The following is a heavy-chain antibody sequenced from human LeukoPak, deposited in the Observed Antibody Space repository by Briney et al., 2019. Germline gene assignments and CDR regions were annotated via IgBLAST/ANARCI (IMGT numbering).Heavy chain of an antibody. V-gene: IGHV1-69*05. CDR3: ARAVGYYDSSGYDNYYYYMDV. Sequence: ASVKVSCKASGGTFSSYAISWVRQAPGQGLEWMGGIIPIFGTANYAQKFQGRVTITTDESTSTAYMELSSLRSEDTAVYYCARAVGYYDSSGYDNYYYYMDVWGKGTTVTVSS. CDR2: IIPIFGTA. J-gene: IGHJ6*03. CDR1: GGTFSSYA. D-gene: IGHD3-22*01.